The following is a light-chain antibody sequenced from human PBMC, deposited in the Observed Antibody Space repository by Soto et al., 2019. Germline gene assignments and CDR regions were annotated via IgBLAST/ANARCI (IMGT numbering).Light chain of an antibody. V-gene: IGLV1-40*01. Sequence: QSALTQPPSVSGAPGERVTISCTGRSSSIGAGYDVNWYQHLPGTAPKLLIYDETKRPSGVPDRFSGSKSGSSASLAITGLQVDDEADYYCQSYDNSLGGVVFGGGTKLTVL. CDR2: DET. CDR1: SSSIGAGYD. CDR3: QSYDNSLGGVV. J-gene: IGLJ2*01.